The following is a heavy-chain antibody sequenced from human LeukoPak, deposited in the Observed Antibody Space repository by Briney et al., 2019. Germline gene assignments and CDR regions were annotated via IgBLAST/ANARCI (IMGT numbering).Heavy chain of an antibody. J-gene: IGHJ3*02. Sequence: HPGGSLRLSCAASGFTFSSYGMHWVRQAPGKGLEWVAVISYDGSNKYYADSVKGRFTISRDNSKNTLYLQMNSLRAEDTAVYYCARDPEGYCSSTSCRRVGAFDIWGQGTMVTVSS. V-gene: IGHV3-30*19. CDR1: GFTFSSYG. CDR3: ARDPEGYCSSTSCRRVGAFDI. D-gene: IGHD2-2*01. CDR2: ISYDGSNK.